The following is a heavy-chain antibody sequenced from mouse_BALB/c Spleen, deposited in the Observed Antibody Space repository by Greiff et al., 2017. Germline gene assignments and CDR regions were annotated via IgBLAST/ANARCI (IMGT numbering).Heavy chain of an antibody. CDR3: ARRGIYYYGSSYESYFDY. CDR2: ISYSGST. V-gene: IGHV3-2*02. D-gene: IGHD1-1*01. CDR1: GYSITSDYA. J-gene: IGHJ2*01. Sequence: EVMLVESGPGLVKPSQSLSLTCTVTGYSITSDYAWNWIRQFPGNKLEWMGYISYSGSTSYNPSLKSRISITRDTSKNQFFLQLNSVTTEDTATYYCARRGIYYYGSSYESYFDYWGQGTTLTVSS.